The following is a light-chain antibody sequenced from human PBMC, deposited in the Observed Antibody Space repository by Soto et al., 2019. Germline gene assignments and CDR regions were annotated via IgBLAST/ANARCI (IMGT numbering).Light chain of an antibody. V-gene: IGKV3-15*01. CDR1: QSVSSN. CDR3: QQYNNWPFPSWT. Sequence: EIVMTQSPATLSVSPGERATLSCRASQSVSSNLAWYQQKPGQAPRLLIYGASTRATGIPARFSGSGSGTEFTLHISSLQSEDFAVYYGQQYNNWPFPSWTFGQGTKVEIK. CDR2: GAS. J-gene: IGKJ1*01.